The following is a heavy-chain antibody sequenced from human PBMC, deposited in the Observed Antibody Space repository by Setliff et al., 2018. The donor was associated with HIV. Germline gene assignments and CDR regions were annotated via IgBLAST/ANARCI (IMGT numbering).Heavy chain of an antibody. CDR3: ADPPSGY. V-gene: IGHV3-7*01. CDR2: VNPDGSEA. J-gene: IGHJ4*02. D-gene: IGHD3-10*01. Sequence: GGSLRLSCAASGFTFSKYWMSWVRQAPGRGLEWVASVNPDGSEASSVGSMKGRFTVSRDNAKNSLSLQMNSLRVEDTAVYYCADPPSGYWGQGTLVTVSS. CDR1: GFTFSKYW.